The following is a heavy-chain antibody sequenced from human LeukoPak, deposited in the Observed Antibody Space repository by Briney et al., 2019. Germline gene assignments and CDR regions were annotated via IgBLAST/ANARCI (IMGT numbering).Heavy chain of an antibody. CDR1: GGTFSSYA. Sequence: SVKVSCKASGGTFSSYAISWVRQAPGQGLEWMGGIIPIFGSANYAQKFQGRVTITTDESTSTAYMELSSLRSEDTAVYYCARADYSGYFFDYWGQGTLVTVSS. CDR2: IIPIFGSA. D-gene: IGHD4-11*01. J-gene: IGHJ4*02. CDR3: ARADYSGYFFDY. V-gene: IGHV1-69*05.